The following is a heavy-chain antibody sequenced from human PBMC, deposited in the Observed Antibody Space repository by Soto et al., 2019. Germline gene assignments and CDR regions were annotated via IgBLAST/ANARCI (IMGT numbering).Heavy chain of an antibody. D-gene: IGHD5-12*01. V-gene: IGHV3-7*05. J-gene: IGHJ4*02. CDR2: IKQDGSEK. CDR1: GFTFSSYW. Sequence: GGSLRLSCAASGFTFSSYWMSWVRQAPGKGLEWVANIKQDGSEKYYVDSVKGRFTISRDNAKNSLYLQMNSLRAEDTAVYYCVRRRLKEMATISYFDYWGQGTLVTVSS. CDR3: VRRRLKEMATISYFDY.